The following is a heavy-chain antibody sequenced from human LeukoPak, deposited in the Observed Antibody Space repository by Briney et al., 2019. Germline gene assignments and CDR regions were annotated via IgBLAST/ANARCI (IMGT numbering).Heavy chain of an antibody. D-gene: IGHD5-12*01. Sequence: PGGSLRLSCAASGFTFYTYSMNWVRQAPGKGLEWVAYITSSSSAVYYADSVKGRFTISRDNAKNSVDLQMNSLRAEDTAVYYCATPPGYSGYDLGGPYYYGMDVWGQGTTVTVSS. CDR3: ATPPGYSGYDLGGPYYYGMDV. V-gene: IGHV3-48*04. J-gene: IGHJ6*02. CDR2: ITSSSSAV. CDR1: GFTFYTYS.